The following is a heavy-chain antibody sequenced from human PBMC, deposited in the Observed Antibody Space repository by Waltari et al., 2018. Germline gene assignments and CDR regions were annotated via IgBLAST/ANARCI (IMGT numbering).Heavy chain of an antibody. Sequence: QVQLVQSGAEVKKPGAAVKVSCKASGYTFTGYYMHWVQQAPGQGLEWMGWSNPNSGGTNYAQKLQGRVTMTRDTSISTAYMELSSLRSDDTAVYYCARDRNAASGSFYYYYGMDVWGQGTTVTVSS. J-gene: IGHJ6*02. CDR2: SNPNSGGT. D-gene: IGHD1-1*01. V-gene: IGHV1-2*02. CDR3: ARDRNAASGSFYYYYGMDV. CDR1: GYTFTGYY.